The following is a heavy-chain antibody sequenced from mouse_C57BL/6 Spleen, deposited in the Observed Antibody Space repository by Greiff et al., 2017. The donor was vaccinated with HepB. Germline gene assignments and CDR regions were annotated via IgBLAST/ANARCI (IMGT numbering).Heavy chain of an antibody. Sequence: EVKVVESGGGLVQPGGSMKLSCVASGFTFSNYWMNWVRQSPEKGLEWVAQIRLKSDNYATHYAESVKGRFTISRDDSKSSVYLQMNNLRAEDTGIYYCTLLWSYWYFDVWGTGTTVTVSS. V-gene: IGHV6-3*01. J-gene: IGHJ1*03. CDR1: GFTFSNYW. D-gene: IGHD2-1*01. CDR3: TLLWSYWYFDV. CDR2: IRLKSDNYAT.